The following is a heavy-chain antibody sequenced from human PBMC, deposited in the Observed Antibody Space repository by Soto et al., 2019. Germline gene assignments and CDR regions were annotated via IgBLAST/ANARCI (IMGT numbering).Heavy chain of an antibody. CDR1: GFTFSSYG. J-gene: IGHJ6*02. CDR3: ARVLFTELAMDV. D-gene: IGHD1-26*01. CDR2: IWYDGSNK. Sequence: QVQLVESGGGVVQPGRSLRLSCAASGFTFSSYGMHWVRQAPGKGLEWVAVIWYDGSNKYYADSVKGRFTISRDNSKNTLYLQMNSLRAEDTAVYYCARVLFTELAMDVWGQGTTVTVSS. V-gene: IGHV3-33*01.